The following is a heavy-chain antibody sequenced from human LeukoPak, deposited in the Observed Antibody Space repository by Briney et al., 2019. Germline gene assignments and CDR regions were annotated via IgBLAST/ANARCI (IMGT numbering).Heavy chain of an antibody. CDR1: GYTFTSYY. D-gene: IGHD5-18*01. CDR2: INPSGGST. CDR3: ASMVSAYYYYMDV. J-gene: IGHJ6*03. Sequence: ASVKVSCKASGYTFTSYYMHWVRQAPGQGLEWMGIINPSGGSTSYAQKFQGRVTITADESTSTAYMELSSLRSEDTAVYYCASMVSAYYYYMDVWGKGTTVTISS. V-gene: IGHV1-46*01.